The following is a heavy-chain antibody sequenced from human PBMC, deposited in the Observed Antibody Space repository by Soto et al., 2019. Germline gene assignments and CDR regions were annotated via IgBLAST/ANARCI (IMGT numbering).Heavy chain of an antibody. Sequence: FGSTLVNPTQNIALTCNFSGFSLSTCGVCVIWIGQPTGMALARLPLLDWADGTYYSTSLKSRLTVSNGTSKNQAVYTMSLMYPVDTATYDRARPAPYSSNSWYRNGFDAWGQGTLVTVSS. V-gene: IGHV2-70*01. CDR1: GFSLSTCGVC. CDR2: LDWADGT. D-gene: IGHD6-13*01. CDR3: ARPAPYSSNSWYRNGFDA. J-gene: IGHJ5*01.